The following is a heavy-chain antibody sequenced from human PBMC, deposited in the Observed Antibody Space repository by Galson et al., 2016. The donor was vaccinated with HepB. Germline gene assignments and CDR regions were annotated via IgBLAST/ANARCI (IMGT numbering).Heavy chain of an antibody. D-gene: IGHD5-24*01. CDR2: ISASKGKT. CDR3: ARDRDYLLDS. Sequence: SVKVSCKASGYTFTSYGISWVRQAPGQGLEWMGWISASKGKTNYAQNLQGRVTMTTDTYTRTVYMELRSLRSDDTAVYYCARDRDYLLDSWGQGTLVTFAP. V-gene: IGHV1-18*01. CDR1: GYTFTSYG. J-gene: IGHJ4*02.